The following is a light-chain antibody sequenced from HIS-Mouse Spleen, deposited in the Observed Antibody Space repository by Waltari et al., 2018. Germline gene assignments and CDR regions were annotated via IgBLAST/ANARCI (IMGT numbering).Light chain of an antibody. CDR2: KAS. CDR3: QQYNSYSWT. V-gene: IGKV1-5*03. J-gene: IGKJ1*01. CDR1: QSISSW. Sequence: DIQMTQSPSTLSASVRDRVTIPCRASQSISSWLAWYQQKPGKAPKLLIYKASSLESGVPSRFSGSGSGTEFTLTISSLQPDDFATYYCQQYNSYSWTFGQGTKVEIK.